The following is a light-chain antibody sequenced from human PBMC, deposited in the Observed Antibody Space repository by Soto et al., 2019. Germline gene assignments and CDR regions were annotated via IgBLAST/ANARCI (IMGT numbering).Light chain of an antibody. J-gene: IGKJ1*01. CDR1: QTISSW. CDR2: KAS. V-gene: IGKV1-5*03. Sequence: EIQLTQSPSTLSLSVGERATISCRASQTISSWLAWYQQKPGKAPKLLIYKASTLKSGVPSRFSGSGSGTEFTLTISSLQPDDFATYYCQHYNSYSEAFGQGTKVDIK. CDR3: QHYNSYSEA.